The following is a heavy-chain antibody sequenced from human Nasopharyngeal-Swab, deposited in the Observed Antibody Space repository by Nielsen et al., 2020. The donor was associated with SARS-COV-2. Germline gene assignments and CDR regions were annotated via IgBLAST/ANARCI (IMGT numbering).Heavy chain of an antibody. V-gene: IGHV3-53*01. Sequence: GESLKISCAASGFAVSRTYMTWVRQAPGKGLEWVSIIYGGGDTYYADSVKGRFTISRHNSENTLFLQMNSLKTEDTAVYYCTTGYNWNSFLDYWGQGTLVTVSS. CDR3: TTGYNWNSFLDY. J-gene: IGHJ4*02. CDR2: IYGGGDT. D-gene: IGHD1-7*01. CDR1: GFAVSRTY.